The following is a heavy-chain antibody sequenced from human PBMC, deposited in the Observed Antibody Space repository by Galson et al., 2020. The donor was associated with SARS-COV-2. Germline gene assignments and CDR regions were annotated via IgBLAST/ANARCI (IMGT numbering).Heavy chain of an antibody. CDR2: ISSSSSSTI. Sequence: GESLKISCAASGFTFSSYSMNWVRQAPGKGLEWVSYISSSSSSTIYYADSVKGRFTISRDNAKNSLYLQMTSLRAEDTAVYYCAREFEGGVGGYYDVWSGYQYYYYYMDVWGKGTTVTVSS. D-gene: IGHD3-3*01. CDR1: GFTFSSYS. CDR3: AREFEGGVGGYYDVWSGYQYYYYYMDV. J-gene: IGHJ6*03. V-gene: IGHV3-48*04.